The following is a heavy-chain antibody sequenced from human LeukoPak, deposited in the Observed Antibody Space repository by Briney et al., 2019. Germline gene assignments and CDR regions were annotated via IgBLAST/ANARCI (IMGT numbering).Heavy chain of an antibody. Sequence: GGSLRLSCTAAGFNFSTYWMTWVRQVPGKGLEWVANIKEDGSEIYHVDAVKGRFSISRDNAKTSLYLQMHSLSVADTGLYYCVTDQTGRHPYFFDYWGQGTLATVSS. CDR2: IKEDGSEI. J-gene: IGHJ4*02. D-gene: IGHD3-10*01. V-gene: IGHV3-7*01. CDR3: VTDQTGRHPYFFDY. CDR1: GFNFSTYW.